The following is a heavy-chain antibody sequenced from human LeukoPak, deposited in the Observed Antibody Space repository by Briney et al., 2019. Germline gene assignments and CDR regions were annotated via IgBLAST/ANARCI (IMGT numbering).Heavy chain of an antibody. D-gene: IGHD3-22*01. J-gene: IGHJ4*02. CDR3: ARPLYYDSSGSFDY. V-gene: IGHV4-39*01. Sequence: SETLSLTCTVSGGSISSSSYYWGWISQPPGKGLAWIGSIYYGGSTYYNPSLKSRVTISVDTSKNQFSLKLSSVTAADTAVYYCARPLYYDSSGSFDYWGQGTLVTVSS. CDR1: GGSISSSSYY. CDR2: IYYGGST.